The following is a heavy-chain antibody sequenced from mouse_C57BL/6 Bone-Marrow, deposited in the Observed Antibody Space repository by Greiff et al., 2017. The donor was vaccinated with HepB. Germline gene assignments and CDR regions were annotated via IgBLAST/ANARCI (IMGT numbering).Heavy chain of an antibody. V-gene: IGHV5-6*01. J-gene: IGHJ1*03. Sequence: EVQVVESGGDLVKPGGSLKLSCAASGFTFSSYGMSWVRQTPDKRLEWVATISSGGSYTYYPDSVKGRFTISRDNAKNTLYLQMSSLKSEDTAMYYCARPLWYFDVWGTGTTVTVSS. CDR3: ARPLWYFDV. CDR2: ISSGGSYT. CDR1: GFTFSSYG.